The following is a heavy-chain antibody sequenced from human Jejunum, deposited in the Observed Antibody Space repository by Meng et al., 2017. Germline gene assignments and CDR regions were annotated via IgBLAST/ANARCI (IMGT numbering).Heavy chain of an antibody. CDR2: ISASGTST. Sequence: EVQLLESGGGVVLPGGSLRLSCAASGFSFVNYAMTWVRQVPGRGLEWVSAISASGTSTYHADSVEGRFTISRDNSRDTLYLHMNSLRAEDTALYYCVKGSTVAVAGDFDYWGQGTLVTVSS. CDR1: GFSFVNYA. D-gene: IGHD6-19*01. J-gene: IGHJ4*02. CDR3: VKGSTVAVAGDFDY. V-gene: IGHV3-23*01.